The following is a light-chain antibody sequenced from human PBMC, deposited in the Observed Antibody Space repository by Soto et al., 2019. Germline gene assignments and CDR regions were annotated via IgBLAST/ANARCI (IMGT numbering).Light chain of an antibody. J-gene: IGKJ1*01. CDR1: QTVSSNY. V-gene: IGKV3-20*01. Sequence: EIVLTQSPGTLSLSPGERATLSCTASQTVSSNYLAWYQQKPGQAPRLLIYGASSRATGIPDRFSGSGSGTEFTLTISRLEPEDFAVCSCQQYGSSPKTFGQGTRVEVK. CDR3: QQYGSSPKT. CDR2: GAS.